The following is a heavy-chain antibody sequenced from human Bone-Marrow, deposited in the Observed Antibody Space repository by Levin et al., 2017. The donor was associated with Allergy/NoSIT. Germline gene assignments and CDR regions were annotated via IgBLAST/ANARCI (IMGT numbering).Heavy chain of an antibody. V-gene: IGHV5-51*01. CDR2: IYPGDSDT. J-gene: IGHJ5*02. CDR3: ARQDYYYDSSGYYSWFDP. CDR1: GYSFTSYW. Sequence: KVSCKGSGYSFTSYWIGWVRQMPGKGLEWMGIIYPGDSDTRYNPSFQGQVTISADKSISTAYLQWSSLKASDTAMYYCARQDYYYDSSGYYSWFDPWGQGTLVTVSS. D-gene: IGHD3-22*01.